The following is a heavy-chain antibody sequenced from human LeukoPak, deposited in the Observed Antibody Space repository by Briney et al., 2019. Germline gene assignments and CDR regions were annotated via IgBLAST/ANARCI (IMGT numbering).Heavy chain of an antibody. CDR2: IYYSGST. J-gene: IGHJ3*02. CDR1: GGSISSYY. V-gene: IGHV4-59*01. Sequence: SETLSLACTVSGGSISSYYWSWIRQPPGKGLEWIGYIYYSGSTNYNPSLKSRVTISVDTSKNQFSLKLSSVTAADTAVYYCARERARAFDIWGQGTMVTVSS. CDR3: ARERARAFDI.